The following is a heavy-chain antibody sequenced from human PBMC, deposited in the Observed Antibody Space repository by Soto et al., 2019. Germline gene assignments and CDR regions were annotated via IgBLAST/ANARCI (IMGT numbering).Heavy chain of an antibody. CDR2: IYYSGST. Sequence: TETLSLTCTVSGGSISSSSYYWGWIRQPPGKGLEWIGSIYYSGSTYYNPSLKSRVTISVDTSKNQFSLKLSSVTAADTAVYYCARTYYDILTGFPYYYYYGMDVWGQGTTVS. D-gene: IGHD3-9*01. CDR3: ARTYYDILTGFPYYYYYGMDV. V-gene: IGHV4-39*01. J-gene: IGHJ6*02. CDR1: GGSISSSSYY.